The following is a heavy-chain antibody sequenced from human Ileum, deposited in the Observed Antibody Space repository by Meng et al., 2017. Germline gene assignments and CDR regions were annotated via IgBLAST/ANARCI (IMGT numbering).Heavy chain of an antibody. CDR3: ARDRRDSSGWFYFDY. CDR2: IYYSGNT. CDR1: GGASSST. J-gene: IGHJ4*02. Sequence: VRLPGSGPGLVMPSQTLSLTCTVSGGASSSTWSWIRPPPGKGLEWIGHIYYSGNTHSNPSLKRRVTISVDTSKNQFSLKLSSVTAADTAVYFCARDRRDSSGWFYFDYWAQGTLVTVSS. D-gene: IGHD6-19*01. V-gene: IGHV4-59*01.